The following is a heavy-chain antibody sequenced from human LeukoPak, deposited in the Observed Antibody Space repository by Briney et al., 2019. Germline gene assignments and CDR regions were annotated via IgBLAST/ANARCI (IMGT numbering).Heavy chain of an antibody. CDR3: ARVSAVRPWLDP. Sequence: PSETLSLTCTVSGYSISSGYYWGWIRQPPGKGLEWIGSIYHSGSTNYNPSLKSRVTISVDKSKNQFSLKLSSVTAADTAVYYCARVSAVRPWLDPWGQGTLVTVSS. CDR2: IYHSGST. CDR1: GYSISSGYY. D-gene: IGHD4-17*01. J-gene: IGHJ5*02. V-gene: IGHV4-38-2*02.